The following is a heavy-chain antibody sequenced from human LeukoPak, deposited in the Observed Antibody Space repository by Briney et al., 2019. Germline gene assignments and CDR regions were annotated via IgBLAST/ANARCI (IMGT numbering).Heavy chain of an antibody. CDR2: ISAYNGNT. V-gene: IGHV1-18*01. J-gene: IGHJ6*03. CDR3: ASPDTAQESHYYYYMDA. Sequence: ASVKVSCKDSGYTFNSYGISWVRQAPGQGLEWMGWISAYNGNTNYAKKLQGRVTITADESTSTAYMELSSLRSEDTAVYYCASPDTAQESHYYYYMDAWGKGTTVTISS. CDR1: GYTFNSYG. D-gene: IGHD5-18*01.